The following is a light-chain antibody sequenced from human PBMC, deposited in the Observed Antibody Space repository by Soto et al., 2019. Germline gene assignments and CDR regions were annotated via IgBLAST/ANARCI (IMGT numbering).Light chain of an antibody. CDR2: LEGSGSY. CDR1: SGHSSYI. Sequence: QPVLTQSSSASASLGSSVKLTCTLSSGHSSYIIAWHQQQPGKAPRYLMKLEGSGSYNQGSRVPDRFSGAGSGADRYLNIPVLLFEDESGYYCETLDSNTRVFGGETQLTVL. J-gene: IGLJ3*02. CDR3: ETLDSNTRV. V-gene: IGLV4-60*02.